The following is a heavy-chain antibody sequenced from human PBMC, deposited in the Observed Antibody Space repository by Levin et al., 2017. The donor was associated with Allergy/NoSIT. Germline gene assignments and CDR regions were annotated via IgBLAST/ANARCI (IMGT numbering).Heavy chain of an antibody. CDR1: GFTFSSYA. Sequence: GESLKISCAASGFTFSSYAMHWVRQAPGKGLEWVAVISYDGSNKYYADSVKGRFTISRDNSKNTLYLQMNSLRAEDTAVYYCASITISGVVIQPEDGYFDLWGRGTLVTVSS. J-gene: IGHJ2*01. CDR3: ASITISGVVIQPEDGYFDL. V-gene: IGHV3-30*04. CDR2: ISYDGSNK. D-gene: IGHD3-3*01.